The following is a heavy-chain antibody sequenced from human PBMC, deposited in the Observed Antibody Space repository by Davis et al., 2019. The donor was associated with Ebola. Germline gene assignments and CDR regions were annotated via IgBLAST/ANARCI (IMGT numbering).Heavy chain of an antibody. Sequence: ASVKVSCKASGYTFTSYAMHWVRQAPGQRLEWMGWINAGNGNTKYSQKFQGRVTITRDTSASTAYMELSSLRSEDTAVYYCARESTHYYGSGARFDPWGQGTLVTVSS. D-gene: IGHD3-10*01. V-gene: IGHV1-3*01. CDR3: ARESTHYYGSGARFDP. CDR2: INAGNGNT. J-gene: IGHJ5*02. CDR1: GYTFTSYA.